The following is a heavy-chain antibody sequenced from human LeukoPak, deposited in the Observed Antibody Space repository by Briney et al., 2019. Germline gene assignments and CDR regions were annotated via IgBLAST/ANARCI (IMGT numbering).Heavy chain of an antibody. D-gene: IGHD3-22*01. V-gene: IGHV1-2*02. CDR3: ARGGGSSDYDPKDF. CDR2: INPHSGGT. CDR1: VYTFTYYS. J-gene: IGHJ4*02. Sequence: ASVNVSCTASVYTFTYYSLHWVRQAPGQGQEWMGWINPHSGGTKYAQSFQGRLTMTRDTSISTAYMELNRILSDDTAIYYCARGGGSSDYDPKDFWGQGTLVTVSS.